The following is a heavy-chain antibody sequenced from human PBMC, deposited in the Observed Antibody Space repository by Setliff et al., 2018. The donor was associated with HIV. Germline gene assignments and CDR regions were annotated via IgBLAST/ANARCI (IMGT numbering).Heavy chain of an antibody. CDR1: AYTFTGYY. CDR2: INPNSGAT. V-gene: IGHV1-2*02. D-gene: IGHD2-15*01. Sequence: RASVKVSCKASAYTFTGYYIHWVRQAPGQGLEWMGWINPNSGATNFAQKFQGSVTLTRDTSITTAYMELRGLRSDDTAVYYCAVMGHCSANSCFRTEGFDYWGQGTLVTV. CDR3: AVMGHCSANSCFRTEGFDY. J-gene: IGHJ4*02.